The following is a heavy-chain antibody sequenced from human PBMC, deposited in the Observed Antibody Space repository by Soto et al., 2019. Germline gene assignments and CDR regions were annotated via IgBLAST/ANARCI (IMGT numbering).Heavy chain of an antibody. V-gene: IGHV1-69*01. CDR2: IIPIFSKT. Sequence: QVQLVQSGAEVKEPGSSVKLSCKASGGTFRTSSFVWVRQGPGQGLEWMGGIIPIFSKTNIAQKFQARVTFTADESTRTVYMELISLGPEDTGTYSCARDVVRFIGGDSWGQGTLVTVSS. D-gene: IGHD3-16*01. CDR3: ARDVVRFIGGDS. CDR1: GGTFRTSS. J-gene: IGHJ4*02.